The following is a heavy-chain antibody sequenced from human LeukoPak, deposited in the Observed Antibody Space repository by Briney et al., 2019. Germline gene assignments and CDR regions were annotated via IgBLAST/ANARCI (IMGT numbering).Heavy chain of an antibody. D-gene: IGHD3-22*01. CDR2: ISSSSSNI. CDR1: GFTFSSYS. CDR3: SRGSSGYYYLGGYYFDY. Sequence: PGGSLRLSCAASGFTFSSYSMNWVRQAPGKGLEWVSSISSSSSNIYYADSVKGRFTISRDNAKNSLYLQMNSLRAEDTAVYYCSRGSSGYYYLGGYYFDYWGQGALVTVSS. V-gene: IGHV3-21*01. J-gene: IGHJ4*02.